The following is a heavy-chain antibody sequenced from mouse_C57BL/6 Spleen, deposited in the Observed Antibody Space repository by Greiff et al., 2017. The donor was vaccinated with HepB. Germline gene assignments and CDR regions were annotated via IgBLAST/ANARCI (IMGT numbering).Heavy chain of an antibody. Sequence: VQLKESGPELVKPGASVKISCKASGYSFTGYYMNWVKQSPEKSLEWIGEINPSTGGTTYNQKFKAKATSTVDKSSSTAYMQLKSLTSEDSAVYYCARWDGNYVYAMDYWGQGTSVTVSS. D-gene: IGHD2-1*01. J-gene: IGHJ4*01. V-gene: IGHV1-42*01. CDR1: GYSFTGYY. CDR3: ARWDGNYVYAMDY. CDR2: INPSTGGT.